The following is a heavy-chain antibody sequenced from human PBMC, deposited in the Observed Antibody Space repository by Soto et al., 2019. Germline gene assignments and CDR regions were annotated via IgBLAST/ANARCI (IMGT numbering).Heavy chain of an antibody. D-gene: IGHD3-9*01. J-gene: IGHJ4*02. Sequence: ASVKVSCKASGYTFTSYAMHWVRQAPGQRLEWMGWINAGNGNTKYSQKFQGRVTITRDTSASTAYMELSSLRSEDTAVYYCAMNLMDYDILTGYYMGYYFDYWGQGTLVTVSS. V-gene: IGHV1-3*01. CDR3: AMNLMDYDILTGYYMGYYFDY. CDR2: INAGNGNT. CDR1: GYTFTSYA.